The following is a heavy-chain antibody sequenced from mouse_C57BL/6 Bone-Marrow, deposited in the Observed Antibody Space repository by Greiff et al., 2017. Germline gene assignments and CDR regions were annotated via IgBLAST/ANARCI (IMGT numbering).Heavy chain of an antibody. J-gene: IGHJ1*03. V-gene: IGHV1-26*01. D-gene: IGHD2-4*01. CDR3: ARLYDYDV. CDR2: INPNNGGT. Sequence: VQLQQSGPALVKPGASVKISCKASGYTFTDYYMNWVKQSHGKSLEWIGDINPNNGGTSYNQKFKGKATLTVDKSSSTAYMELRSLTSEDSAVYYCARLYDYDVWGTGTTVTVSS. CDR1: GYTFTDYY.